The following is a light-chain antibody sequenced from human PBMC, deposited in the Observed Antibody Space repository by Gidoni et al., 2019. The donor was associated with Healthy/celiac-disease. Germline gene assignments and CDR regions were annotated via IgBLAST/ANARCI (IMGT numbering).Light chain of an antibody. J-gene: IGKJ3*01. CDR1: QSLLHSNGYNY. Sequence: IVMTQSPLPLPVTPGEPSSISCRSSQSLLHSNGYNYFDWYLQKPGRSPQLLIYLGSNRAYGVADRFSGSGAGTDFTLNISRVEAEDVWVYYYMQALQTPLFTFGPGTKVEIK. CDR2: LGS. CDR3: MQALQTPLFT. V-gene: IGKV2-28*01.